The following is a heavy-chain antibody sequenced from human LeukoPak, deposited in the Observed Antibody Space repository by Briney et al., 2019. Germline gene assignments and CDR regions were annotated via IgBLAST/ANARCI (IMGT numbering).Heavy chain of an antibody. D-gene: IGHD6-6*01. CDR1: GFTFSDYY. CDR2: ISSSGSTI. J-gene: IGHJ4*02. Sequence: PGGSLRLSCAASGFTFSDYYMSWIRQAPGKGLEWVSYISSSGSTIYYADSVKGRFTTSRDNARNSLFLQMNSLRAEDTAIYYCAGHARGSYLVYWGQGILVTVST. CDR3: AGHARGSYLVY. V-gene: IGHV3-11*01.